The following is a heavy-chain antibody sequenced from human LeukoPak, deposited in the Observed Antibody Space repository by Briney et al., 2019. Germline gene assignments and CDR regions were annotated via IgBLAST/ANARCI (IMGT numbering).Heavy chain of an antibody. J-gene: IGHJ6*02. CDR1: GFTFSSYW. V-gene: IGHV3-7*01. CDR3: ARDRGGLGYCSSTSCYYYYYGMDV. Sequence: GGSLRLSCIASGFTFSSYWMSWVRQAPGKGLEWVANIKQDGSEKYYVDSLKGRFTISRDNSKNTLYLQMNSLRAEDTAVYYCARDRGGLGYCSSTSCYYYYYGMDVWGQGTTVTVSS. D-gene: IGHD2-2*01. CDR2: IKQDGSEK.